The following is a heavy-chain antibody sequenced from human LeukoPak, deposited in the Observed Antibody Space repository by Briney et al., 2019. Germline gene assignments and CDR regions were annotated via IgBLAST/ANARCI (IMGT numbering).Heavy chain of an antibody. CDR1: GFTFSSYW. D-gene: IGHD3-10*01. Sequence: GGSLRLSCAASGFTFSSYWMSWVRQAPGKGLEWVANIKQDGSEKYYVDSVKGRFTISRDNAKNSLYLQMNSLRAEDTAVYYCARDPYYGSGSYYDWGQGTLVTVSS. V-gene: IGHV3-7*01. CDR2: IKQDGSEK. J-gene: IGHJ4*02. CDR3: ARDPYYGSGSYYD.